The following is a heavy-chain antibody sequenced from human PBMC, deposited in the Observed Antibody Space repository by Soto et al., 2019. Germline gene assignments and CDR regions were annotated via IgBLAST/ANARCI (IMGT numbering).Heavy chain of an antibody. CDR3: AREGITMVRGAVYYYYGMDV. CDR2: IWYDGSNK. Sequence: GGSLRLSCAASGFTFSSYGMHWVRQAPGKGLEWVALIWYDGSNKYYADSVKGRFTISRDNSKNTLYLQMNSLRAEDTAVYYCAREGITMVRGAVYYYYGMDVWGQGTTVTVSS. CDR1: GFTFSSYG. D-gene: IGHD3-10*01. J-gene: IGHJ6*02. V-gene: IGHV3-33*01.